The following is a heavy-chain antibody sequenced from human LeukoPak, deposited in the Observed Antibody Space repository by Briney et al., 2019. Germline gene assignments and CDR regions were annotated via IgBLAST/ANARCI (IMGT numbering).Heavy chain of an antibody. V-gene: IGHV4-39*07. CDR2: INHSGST. J-gene: IGHJ4*02. CDR3: ATLLRGSDNLDY. CDR1: GGSISSGGYY. Sequence: SETLSLTCTVSGGSISSGGYYWSWIRQPPGKGLEWIGEINHSGSTNYNPSLKSRVTISVDTSKNQFSLKLSSVTAADTAVYYCATLLRGSDNLDYWGQGTLVTVSS. D-gene: IGHD2-15*01.